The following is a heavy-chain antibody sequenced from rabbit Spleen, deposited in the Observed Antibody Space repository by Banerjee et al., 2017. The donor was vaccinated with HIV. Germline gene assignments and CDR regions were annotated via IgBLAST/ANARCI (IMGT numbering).Heavy chain of an antibody. J-gene: IGHJ4*01. CDR3: ARDLASVVGWNFKL. CDR1: GISFSSSYY. CDR2: IYGGSSGST. D-gene: IGHD1-1*01. V-gene: IGHV1S40*01. Sequence: QSLEESGGDLVKPGASLTLTCTASGISFSSSYYMCWVRQAPGKGLECIACIYGGSSGSTYYANWAKGRFTISKTSSTTVTLQMTSLTAADTATYYCARDLASVVGWNFKLWGPGTLVTVS.